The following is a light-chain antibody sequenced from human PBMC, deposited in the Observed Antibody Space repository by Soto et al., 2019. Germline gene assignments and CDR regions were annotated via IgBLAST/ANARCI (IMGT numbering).Light chain of an antibody. V-gene: IGLV2-14*01. CDR1: TSDIGGYNF. CDR2: DVS. Sequence: QSVLTQPASVSGSPGQSITISCTGTTSDIGGYNFVSWYQQEPGKAPKLMIYDVSNRPSGVSDRFSGSKSGSTASLTISGLQAEDEADSYCSSYSSTKSYVFGAGTKVTVL. CDR3: SSYSSTKSYV. J-gene: IGLJ1*01.